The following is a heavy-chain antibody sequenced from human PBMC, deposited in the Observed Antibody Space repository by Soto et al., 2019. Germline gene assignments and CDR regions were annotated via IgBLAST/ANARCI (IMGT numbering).Heavy chain of an antibody. V-gene: IGHV4-31*03. CDR2: IYYSGST. CDR3: ASVVRPPSGWYSVDY. Sequence: QVQLQESGPGLVKPSQTLSLTCTVSGGSISRGGYYWSWIRQHPGKGLEWIGYIYYSGSTYYNPSLKSRVTISVYPSKNQFSLKLSSVTAADTAVYYCASVVRPPSGWYSVDYWGQGTLVTVSS. J-gene: IGHJ4*02. CDR1: GGSISRGGYY. D-gene: IGHD6-19*01.